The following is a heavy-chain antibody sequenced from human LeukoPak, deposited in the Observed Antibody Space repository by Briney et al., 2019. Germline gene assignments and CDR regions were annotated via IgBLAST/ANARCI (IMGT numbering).Heavy chain of an antibody. CDR3: ANSLGSSSFDY. J-gene: IGHJ4*02. Sequence: GGSLRLSCTASEFTFSYYVMSWVRQAPGKGLEWVSAINGGSTSTYYADSVKGRFAISRDNSKNTLYVQMNSLRAEDTAVYYCANSLGSSSFDYWGQGTLVTVSS. V-gene: IGHV3-23*01. CDR1: EFTFSYYV. CDR2: INGGSTST. D-gene: IGHD6-6*01.